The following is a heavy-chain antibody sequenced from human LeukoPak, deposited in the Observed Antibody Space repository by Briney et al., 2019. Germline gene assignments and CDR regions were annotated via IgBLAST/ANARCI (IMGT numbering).Heavy chain of an antibody. J-gene: IGHJ4*02. D-gene: IGHD3-3*01. CDR1: GFTFSSYA. Sequence: GGSLRLSCAASGFTFSSYAMHWVRQAPGKGLEWVAVISYDGSNKYYADSVKGRFTISRDNSKNTLYLQMNSLRAEDTAVYYCARDLGVLRFLEWLPQIDYWGQGTLVTVSS. CDR3: ARDLGVLRFLEWLPQIDY. CDR2: ISYDGSNK. V-gene: IGHV3-30-3*01.